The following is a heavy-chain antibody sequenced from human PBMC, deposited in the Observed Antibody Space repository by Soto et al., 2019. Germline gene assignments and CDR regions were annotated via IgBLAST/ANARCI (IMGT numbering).Heavy chain of an antibody. CDR2: IIPIFGTA. Sequence: SVKVSCKASGGTFSSYAISWVRQAPGQGLEWMGGIIPIFGTANYAQKFQGRVTVTADESTSTAYMELSSLRSEDTAVYYCARGYYGSGSGRYYYYGMDVWGQGTTVTVSS. V-gene: IGHV1-69*13. J-gene: IGHJ6*02. D-gene: IGHD3-10*01. CDR3: ARGYYGSGSGRYYYYGMDV. CDR1: GGTFSSYA.